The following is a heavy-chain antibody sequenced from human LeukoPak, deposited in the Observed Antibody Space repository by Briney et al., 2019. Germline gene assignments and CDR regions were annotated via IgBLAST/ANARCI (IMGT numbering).Heavy chain of an antibody. J-gene: IGHJ3*02. CDR2: IHSGAGT. CDR1: GFTVSSSS. CDR3: ARTLRLGTPRAFDI. V-gene: IGHV3-53*01. D-gene: IGHD1-14*01. Sequence: GGSLRLSCAASGFTVSSSSMSWVRQAPGKGLEWVSLIHSGAGTYYADSLKGRFTISRDNPKNTLFLQMNSLRADDTAVYYCARTLRLGTPRAFDIWGRGTLVTVSS.